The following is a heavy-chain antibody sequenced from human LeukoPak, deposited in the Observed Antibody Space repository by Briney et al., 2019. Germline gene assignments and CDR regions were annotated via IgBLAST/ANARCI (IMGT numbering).Heavy chain of an antibody. D-gene: IGHD3-22*01. Sequence: ASETLSLTCTVSGGSISSSSYYWGWIRQPPGKGLEWIGSIYYSGSTYYNPSLKSRVTISVDTSKNQFSLKLSSVTAADTAVYYCARSYDSSGYYYYYFDYWGQGTLVTVSS. CDR1: GGSISSSSYY. CDR3: ARSYDSSGYYYYYFDY. J-gene: IGHJ4*02. V-gene: IGHV4-39*07. CDR2: IYYSGST.